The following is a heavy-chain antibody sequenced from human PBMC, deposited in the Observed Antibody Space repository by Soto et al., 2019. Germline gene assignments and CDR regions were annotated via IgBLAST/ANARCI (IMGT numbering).Heavy chain of an antibody. Sequence: QVQLVESGGGVVQPGRSLRLSCAASGFTFSSYAMHWVRQAPGKGLEWVAVISYDGSNKYYADSVKGRFTISRDNSKNTLYLQMNSLRAEDTAVYYCARVPRSDDYGDYADYFDYWGQGTLVTVSS. J-gene: IGHJ4*02. CDR2: ISYDGSNK. D-gene: IGHD4-17*01. CDR3: ARVPRSDDYGDYADYFDY. V-gene: IGHV3-30-3*01. CDR1: GFTFSSYA.